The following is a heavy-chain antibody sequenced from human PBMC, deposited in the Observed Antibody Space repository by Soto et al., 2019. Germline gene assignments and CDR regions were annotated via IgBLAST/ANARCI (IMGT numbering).Heavy chain of an antibody. CDR2: ISYDGSNK. CDR1: GFTFSSYG. Sequence: QVQLVESGGSVVQPGRSLRLSCAASGFTFSSYGMHWVRQAPGKGLEWVAVISYDGSNKYYADSVKGRFTISRDNSKNTLYLQMNSLRAEDTAVYYCATDDYGDYWGQGTLVTVSS. CDR3: ATDDYGDY. V-gene: IGHV3-30*03. J-gene: IGHJ4*02.